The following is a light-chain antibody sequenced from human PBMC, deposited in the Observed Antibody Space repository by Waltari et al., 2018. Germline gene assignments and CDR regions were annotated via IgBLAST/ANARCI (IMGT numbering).Light chain of an antibody. Sequence: DIQLTQSPSSVSAPAGDRATITCRASQGIRSWLAWYQQRPGKAPKLLIYAASSLQSGVPSRFSGSGSGTDFTLTISSLQPEDFATYYCQQAHTFPPTFGPGTKVHIQ. CDR2: AAS. V-gene: IGKV1-12*01. CDR3: QQAHTFPPT. J-gene: IGKJ3*01. CDR1: QGIRSW.